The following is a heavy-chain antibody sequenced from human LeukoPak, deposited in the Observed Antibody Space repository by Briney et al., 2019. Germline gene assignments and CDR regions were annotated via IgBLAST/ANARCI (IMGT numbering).Heavy chain of an antibody. D-gene: IGHD6-6*01. J-gene: IGHJ4*02. CDR1: GGTFISYA. CDR2: IIPIFGTA. Sequence: SVKVSCKASGGTFISYAISWVRQAPGQGLEWMGGIIPIFGTANYAQKFQGRVTITTDESTSTAYMELSSLRSEDTAVYYCARNLIIAAHNYFDYWGQGTLVTVSS. CDR3: ARNLIIAAHNYFDY. V-gene: IGHV1-69*05.